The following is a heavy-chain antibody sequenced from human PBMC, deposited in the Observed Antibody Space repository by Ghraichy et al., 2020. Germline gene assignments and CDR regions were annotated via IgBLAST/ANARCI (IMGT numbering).Heavy chain of an antibody. CDR1: GYSISSGYY. V-gene: IGHV4-38-2*01. CDR3: ARVKVGAIWWSQTPGYYFDY. D-gene: IGHD1-26*01. Sequence: SETLSLTCAVSGYSISSGYYWGWIRQPPGKGLEWIGSIYHSGSTYYNPSLKSRVTISVDTSKNQFSLKLSSVTAADTAVYYCARVKVGAIWWSQTPGYYFDYWGQGTLVTVSS. J-gene: IGHJ4*02. CDR2: IYHSGST.